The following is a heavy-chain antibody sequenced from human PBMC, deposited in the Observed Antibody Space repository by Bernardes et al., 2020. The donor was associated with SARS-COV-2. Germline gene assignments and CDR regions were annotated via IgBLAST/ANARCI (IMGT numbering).Heavy chain of an antibody. Sequence: GGSLRLSCAASEFTFSSYAMSWVRQAPGKGLEWVSSITSSSSYKYYADSVKGRFTISRDNAKNSLYLQMNSLRAEDTAVYFCARESDWNYVFDYWGQGTLVNVSS. D-gene: IGHD1-7*01. J-gene: IGHJ4*02. V-gene: IGHV3-21*01. CDR2: ITSSSSYK. CDR1: EFTFSSYA. CDR3: ARESDWNYVFDY.